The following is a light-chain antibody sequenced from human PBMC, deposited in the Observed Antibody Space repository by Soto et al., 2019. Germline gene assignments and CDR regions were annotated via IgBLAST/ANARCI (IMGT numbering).Light chain of an antibody. CDR3: QRLSHA. J-gene: IGKJ4*01. V-gene: IGKV1-9*01. CDR1: QGISSY. Sequence: IPLTQSPSSLSASVGDRVTITCRASQGISSYLAWYQQKPGKAPKLLIYAASTLQSGVPSRFSGSGSGTDFTLTISSLQPEDFATYYCQRLSHAFGGGTKVEIK. CDR2: AAS.